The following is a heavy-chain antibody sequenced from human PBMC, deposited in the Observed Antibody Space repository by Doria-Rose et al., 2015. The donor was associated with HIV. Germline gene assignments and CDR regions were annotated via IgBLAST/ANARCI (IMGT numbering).Heavy chain of an antibody. J-gene: IGHJ5*02. CDR3: ARSFTMVQGVTNWFDP. CDR2: INHSGST. Sequence: WTWIRQPPGKGLEWIGEINHSGSTNYNPSLKSRVTISVDTSKNQFSLKLSSVTAADMAVYYCARSFTMVQGVTNWFDPWGQGTLVTVFS. V-gene: IGHV4-34*01. D-gene: IGHD3-10*01.